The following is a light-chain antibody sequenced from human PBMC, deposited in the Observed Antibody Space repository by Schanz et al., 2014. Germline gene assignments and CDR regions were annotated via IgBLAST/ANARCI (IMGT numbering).Light chain of an antibody. CDR2: DAS. CDR1: QSVSNY. Sequence: EIVMTQSPATLSVSPGERATLSCRASQSVSNYLAWYQQKPGQAPRLLIYDASNRATGIPARFSGRGSGTDFTLTISRLEPADFAVYYCQQYGSSPTFGPGTKVDIK. V-gene: IGKV3-20*01. CDR3: QQYGSSPT. J-gene: IGKJ3*01.